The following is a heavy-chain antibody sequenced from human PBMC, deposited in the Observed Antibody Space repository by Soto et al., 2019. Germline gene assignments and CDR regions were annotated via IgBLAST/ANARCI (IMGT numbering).Heavy chain of an antibody. CDR2: FNPILSFS. CDR1: GDTFNFYT. D-gene: IGHD3-10*01. CDR3: AASFGSGSRAFDY. Sequence: QVQLVQSGAEVKKPGSSVKVSCKASGDTFNFYTINWVRQAPGLGLEWMGRFNPILSFSNSALKFQGRVTLTADKSTSTAYMVLSSLRSEDTAIDYCAASFGSGSRAFDYWCQGALVTVSS. V-gene: IGHV1-69*02. J-gene: IGHJ4*02.